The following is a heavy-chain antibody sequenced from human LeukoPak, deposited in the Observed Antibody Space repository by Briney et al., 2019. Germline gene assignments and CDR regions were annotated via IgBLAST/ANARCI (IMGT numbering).Heavy chain of an antibody. J-gene: IGHJ3*02. CDR3: ARDRGYKAFDI. CDR2: ISGSSSST. V-gene: IGHV3-11*05. D-gene: IGHD5-18*01. Sequence: PGGSLRLSCAASGFTFSGYYMSWIRQAPGKGLEWISYISGSSSSTNYADSVKGRFTISRDNAKNSLYLQMNSLRVDDTAVYYCARDRGYKAFDIWGQGTMVTVSS. CDR1: GFTFSGYY.